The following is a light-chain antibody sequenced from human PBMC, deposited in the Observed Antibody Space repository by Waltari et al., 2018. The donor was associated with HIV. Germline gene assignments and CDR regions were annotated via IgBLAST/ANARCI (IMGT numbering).Light chain of an antibody. CDR1: QSLLYISNNQNY. CDR3: QQYSDVPYT. J-gene: IGKJ2*01. Sequence: DVVVTQSPDSLAVSLGERATLHCKSNQSLLYISNNQNYLAWYQQKAGQRPKLLIYWAYIRESGVPDRFSGSGSETDFNLTISSLQAEDVAVYYCQQYSDVPYTFGQGTKLEIK. CDR2: WAY. V-gene: IGKV4-1*01.